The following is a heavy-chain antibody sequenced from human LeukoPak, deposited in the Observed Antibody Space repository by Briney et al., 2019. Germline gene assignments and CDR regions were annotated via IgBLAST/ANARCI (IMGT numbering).Heavy chain of an antibody. V-gene: IGHV3-21*01. CDR2: ISSSSYI. Sequence: GGSLRLSCAASGFTFSSYSMNWVRQAPGKGLEWVSSISSSSYIYYADSVKGRFTISRDNAKNSLYLQMNSLRAEDTAVYYCARDGTYCSSTSCYPYGMDVWGQGTTVTVSS. CDR1: GFTFSSYS. J-gene: IGHJ6*02. D-gene: IGHD2-2*01. CDR3: ARDGTYCSSTSCYPYGMDV.